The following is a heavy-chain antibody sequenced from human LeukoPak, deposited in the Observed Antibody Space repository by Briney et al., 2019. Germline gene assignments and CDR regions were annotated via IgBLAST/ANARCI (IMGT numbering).Heavy chain of an antibody. CDR3: ATQRAEGVHLYYFDY. D-gene: IGHD1-1*01. CDR1: GGTFISYA. J-gene: IGHJ4*02. Sequence: GASVKVSCKASGGTFISYAISWVRQAPGQGGEGMGGIIPIFGTANYAQKLQGRVTITADESTSTAYMELSSLRSEDTAVYYCATQRAEGVHLYYFDYWGQGTLVTVSS. V-gene: IGHV1-69*13. CDR2: IIPIFGTA.